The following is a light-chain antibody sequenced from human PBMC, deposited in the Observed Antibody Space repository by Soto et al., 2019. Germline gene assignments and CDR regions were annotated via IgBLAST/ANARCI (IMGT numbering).Light chain of an antibody. CDR2: YDD. Sequence: QLVLTQPPSVSEAPRQRVTISCSGSSSNIGNNAVNWYQQLPGKAPKLLIYYDDLLPSGVSDRFSGSKSGTSASLAISGLQSEDEADYYCAAWDDSLKGEVFGTGTKLTVL. V-gene: IGLV1-36*01. CDR1: SSNIGNNA. CDR3: AAWDDSLKGEV. J-gene: IGLJ1*01.